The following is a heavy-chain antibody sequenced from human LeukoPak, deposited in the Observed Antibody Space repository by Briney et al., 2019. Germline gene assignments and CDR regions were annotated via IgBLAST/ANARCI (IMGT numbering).Heavy chain of an antibody. CDR1: GFTFSSYA. CDR2: ISYDGSNK. V-gene: IGHV3-30*04. CDR3: ARQGRVRCSSTSCSLDY. D-gene: IGHD2-2*01. J-gene: IGHJ4*02. Sequence: GGSLRLSCAASGFTFSSYAMHWVRQAPGKGLGWGAVISYDGSNKYYADSVKGRFTISRDNSKNTLYLQMNSLRAEDTAVYYCARQGRVRCSSTSCSLDYWGQGTLVTVSS.